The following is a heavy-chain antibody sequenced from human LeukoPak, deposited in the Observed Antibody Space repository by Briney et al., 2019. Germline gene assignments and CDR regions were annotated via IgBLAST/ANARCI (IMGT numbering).Heavy chain of an antibody. V-gene: IGHV4-30-4*01. CDR1: GGSITSGDYY. Sequence: PSQTLSLTCTVSGGSITSGDYYWSWIRQPQSPGKGLEWIGYIHYRGITYYNPSLKSRVTISVDTSKNQFSLKLSSVTAADTAVYYCARGVTPVSWGQGTLVTVSS. J-gene: IGHJ5*02. CDR3: ARGVTPVS. D-gene: IGHD2-2*01. CDR2: IHYRGIT.